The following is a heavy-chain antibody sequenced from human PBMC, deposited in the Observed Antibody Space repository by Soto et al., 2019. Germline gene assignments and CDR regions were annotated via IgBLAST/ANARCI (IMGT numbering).Heavy chain of an antibody. Sequence: ASVKVSCKASGFTFTSSTMQWVRQARGQRLEWIGWIVVGSGNTNYAPKFQERVTITRDMSKGTAYMELSSLSSEATAVYYCAAAPFLWFGKLSHTYFDYWGQGTLVTVSS. CDR1: GFTFTSST. J-gene: IGHJ4*02. D-gene: IGHD3-10*01. CDR2: IVVGSGNT. V-gene: IGHV1-58*02. CDR3: AAAPFLWFGKLSHTYFDY.